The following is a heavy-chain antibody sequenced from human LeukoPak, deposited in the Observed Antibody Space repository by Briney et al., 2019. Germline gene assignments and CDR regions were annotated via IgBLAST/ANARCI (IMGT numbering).Heavy chain of an antibody. CDR1: GFTVSSNY. J-gene: IGHJ3*02. Sequence: GGSLRLSCAASGFTVSSNYMSWVRQAPGKGLEWVSVIYSGGSTYYADPVKGRFTISRDNSKNTLYLQMNSLRAEDTAVYYCASSIYYYDSSGYYFSDAFDIWGQGTMVTVSS. CDR2: IYSGGST. D-gene: IGHD3-22*01. V-gene: IGHV3-53*01. CDR3: ASSIYYYDSSGYYFSDAFDI.